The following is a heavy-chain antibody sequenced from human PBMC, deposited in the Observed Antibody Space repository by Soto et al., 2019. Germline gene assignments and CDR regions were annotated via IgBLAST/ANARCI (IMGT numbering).Heavy chain of an antibody. CDR2: IYYSGST. CDR3: ARDSGHSSSSDYYYYMDV. J-gene: IGHJ6*03. CDR1: DDSISRYY. D-gene: IGHD6-6*01. Sequence: PSETLSLTCPVSDDSISRYYVSWIRQPPGKGLEWIGYIYYSGSTNYNPSLKSRVTISVDTSKNQFSLKLSSVTAADTAVYYCARDSGHSSSSDYYYYMDVWGKGTTVTVSS. V-gene: IGHV4-59*01.